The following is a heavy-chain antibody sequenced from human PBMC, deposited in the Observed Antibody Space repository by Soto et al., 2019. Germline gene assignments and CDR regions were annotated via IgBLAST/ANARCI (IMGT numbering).Heavy chain of an antibody. D-gene: IGHD6-19*01. J-gene: IGHJ4*02. CDR2: TDYSGNT. CDR1: SDSISSYY. Sequence: QVQLQESGPGLVRPSVTLSLTCTVSSDSISSYYWIWIRQSPGKGLEWIGYTDYSGNTNYNPSHKSRVTISGDTSKNQFSLRLSSVTAADTAVYYCARAVGDPLYYLDYWGQGTLVTVSS. V-gene: IGHV4-59*08. CDR3: ARAVGDPLYYLDY.